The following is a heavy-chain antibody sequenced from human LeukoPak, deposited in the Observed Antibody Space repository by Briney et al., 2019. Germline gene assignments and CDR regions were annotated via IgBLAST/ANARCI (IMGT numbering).Heavy chain of an antibody. Sequence: SETLSLTCTVSGGSVSGTHYWSWIRQPPGKGLEWIAYIYHAGSTDSNPSLKSRVTILLDTSKNQCSLKLTSVSAADTAVYYCARLKLGAYFDLWGRGTLVTVSS. V-gene: IGHV4-61*01. J-gene: IGHJ2*01. CDR2: IYHAGST. CDR1: GGSVSGTHY. CDR3: ARLKLGAYFDL. D-gene: IGHD3-16*01.